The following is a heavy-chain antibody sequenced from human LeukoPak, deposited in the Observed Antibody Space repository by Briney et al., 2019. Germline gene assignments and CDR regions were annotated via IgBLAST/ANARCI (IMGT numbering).Heavy chain of an antibody. J-gene: IGHJ6*04. CDR1: SSSSYY. Sequence: SSSSYYWGWVRLPPGKGLEWVANIKQDGSEKYYVDSVKGRFTISRDNAKNSLYLQMNSLRAEDTAVYYCAELGITMIGGVWGKGTTVTISS. CDR2: IKQDGSEK. CDR3: AELGITMIGGV. D-gene: IGHD3-10*02. V-gene: IGHV3-7*01.